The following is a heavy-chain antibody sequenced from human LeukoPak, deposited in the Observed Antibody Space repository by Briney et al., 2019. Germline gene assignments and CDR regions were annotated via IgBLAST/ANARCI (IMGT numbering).Heavy chain of an antibody. CDR2: INPNSLIP. CDR3: ARVKPVPTVSFDP. Sequence: GASVKVSCKASGYTLSGYDINWVRQAPGQGLEYMGWINPNSLIPGYARKFRGRVTLTMDTSIRTAYMELSGLTYDDTAIYYCARVKPVPTVSFDPWGQGTLVTVSS. CDR1: GYTLSGYD. J-gene: IGHJ5*02. D-gene: IGHD4-17*01. V-gene: IGHV1-8*01.